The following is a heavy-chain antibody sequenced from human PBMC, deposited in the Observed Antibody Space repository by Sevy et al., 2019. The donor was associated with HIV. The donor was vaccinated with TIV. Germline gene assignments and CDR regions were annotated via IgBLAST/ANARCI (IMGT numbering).Heavy chain of an antibody. CDR1: GFTFSSYA. CDR2: ISGSGTTT. D-gene: IGHD6-6*01. V-gene: IGHV3-23*01. Sequence: GGSLRLSCAASGFTFSSYAMSWVRQAPGKGLQWVSVISGSGTTTYYADSVKGRLTISRDNSKNTMYLQMNSLRAEDTAVYYCAKGGGIAARLPYYYGMDVWGQGTTVTVSS. CDR3: AKGGGIAARLPYYYGMDV. J-gene: IGHJ6*02.